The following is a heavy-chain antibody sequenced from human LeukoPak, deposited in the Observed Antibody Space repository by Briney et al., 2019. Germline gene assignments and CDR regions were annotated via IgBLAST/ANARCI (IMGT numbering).Heavy chain of an antibody. V-gene: IGHV3-9*01. CDR3: AIGVAATSPFDY. D-gene: IGHD2-15*01. Sequence: PGRSLRLSCAASGFTFDDYAMHWVRQAPGKGLEWVSGISWNSGSIGYADSVKGRFTISRDNAKNSLYLQMNCLRAEDTALYYCAIGVAATSPFDYWGQGTLVTVSS. J-gene: IGHJ4*02. CDR1: GFTFDDYA. CDR2: ISWNSGSI.